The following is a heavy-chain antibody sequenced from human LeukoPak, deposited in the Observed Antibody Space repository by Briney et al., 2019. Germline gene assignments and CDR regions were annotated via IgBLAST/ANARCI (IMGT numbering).Heavy chain of an antibody. Sequence: GASVKVSCKASGGTFSSYAISWVRQAPGQGLEWMGGIIPIFGTANYAQKFQGRVTITTDESTSTAYMKLSSLRSEDTAVYYCASFYYYDSSGYRNWFDPWGQGTLVTVSS. CDR2: IIPIFGTA. D-gene: IGHD3-22*01. J-gene: IGHJ5*02. CDR3: ASFYYYDSSGYRNWFDP. V-gene: IGHV1-69*05. CDR1: GGTFSSYA.